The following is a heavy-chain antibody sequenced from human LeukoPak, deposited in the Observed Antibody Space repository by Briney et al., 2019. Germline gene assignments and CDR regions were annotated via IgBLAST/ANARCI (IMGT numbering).Heavy chain of an antibody. CDR3: ARATKWELLARDAFDI. CDR2: INHSGST. V-gene: IGHV4-34*01. J-gene: IGHJ3*02. D-gene: IGHD1-26*01. CDR1: GGSFSGYY. Sequence: SETLSLTCAVYGGSFSGYYWSWIRQPPGKGLEWIGEINHSGSTNYNSSLKSRVTISVDTSKNQFSLKVSSVTAADTAVYYCARATKWELLARDAFDIWGQGTMVTVSS.